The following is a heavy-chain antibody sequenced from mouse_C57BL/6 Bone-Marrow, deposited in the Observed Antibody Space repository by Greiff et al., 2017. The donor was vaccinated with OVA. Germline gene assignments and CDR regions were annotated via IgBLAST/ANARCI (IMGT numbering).Heavy chain of an antibody. V-gene: IGHV3-6*01. CDR1: GHSITSGYY. CDR2: ISYDGSN. CDR3: ARGKPYYFDY. J-gene: IGHJ2*01. Sequence: EVQLQQSGPGLVKPSQSLSLTCSVTGHSITSGYYWNWIRQFPGNKLEWMGYISYDGSNNYNPSLKNRISITRDTSKNQFFLKLNSVTTEDTATYYCARGKPYYFDYWGQGTTLTVSS.